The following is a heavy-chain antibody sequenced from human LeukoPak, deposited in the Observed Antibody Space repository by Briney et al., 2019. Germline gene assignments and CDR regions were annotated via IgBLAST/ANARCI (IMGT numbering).Heavy chain of an antibody. J-gene: IGHJ4*02. V-gene: IGHV4-59*01. CDR1: GGSISTYY. CDR3: ARETSYGLDY. D-gene: IGHD5-18*01. CDR2: IYYSGST. Sequence: KTSETLSLTCTVSGGSISTYYWSWIRQPPGKGLEWIGYIYYSGSTNHNPSLKSRVTISVDTSKNQFSLKLSSVTAADTAVYYCARETSYGLDYWGQGTLVTVSS.